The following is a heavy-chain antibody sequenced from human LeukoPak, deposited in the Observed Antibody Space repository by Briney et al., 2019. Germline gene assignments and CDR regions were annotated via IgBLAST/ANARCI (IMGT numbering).Heavy chain of an antibody. CDR3: ARDKGHTIFHYYYGMDV. J-gene: IGHJ6*02. V-gene: IGHV4-39*07. D-gene: IGHD3-9*01. CDR2: IYYSGST. CDR1: GGSISSSSYY. Sequence: SETLSLTCTVSGGSISSSSYYWGWIRQPPGKGLEWIGSIYYSGSTYYNPSLKSRVTISVDTSKNQFSLKLSSVTAADTAVYYCARDKGHTIFHYYYGMDVWGQGTTVTVSS.